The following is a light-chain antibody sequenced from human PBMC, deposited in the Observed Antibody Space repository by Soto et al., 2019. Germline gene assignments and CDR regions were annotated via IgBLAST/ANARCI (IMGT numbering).Light chain of an antibody. V-gene: IGKV1-39*01. CDR3: QQTYSTPRT. CDR2: AAS. J-gene: IGKJ1*01. Sequence: DIQMTQSPSSLSASVGDRVTITCRAGQSIGKSLNWYQQKSGRAPKLLTYAASSLQSGVPSRFSGSGSGTDFIFTISSLQPEDFATYYCQQTYSTPRTFGQGTKVEIK. CDR1: QSIGKS.